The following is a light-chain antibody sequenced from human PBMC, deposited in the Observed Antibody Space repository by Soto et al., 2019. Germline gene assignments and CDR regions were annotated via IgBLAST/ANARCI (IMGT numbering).Light chain of an antibody. CDR3: QQYYSYTTYT. J-gene: IGKJ2*01. CDR1: QGISSY. CDR2: SAS. V-gene: IGKV1-8*01. Sequence: AIRMTQSPSSFSASSGDRVTITCRARQGISSYLSWYQPKPGKAHKLLIYSASTLQSGVPSRFVGSGSGTDFTLTISCLQFEDFATYYCQQYYSYTTYTFGHGNKREIK.